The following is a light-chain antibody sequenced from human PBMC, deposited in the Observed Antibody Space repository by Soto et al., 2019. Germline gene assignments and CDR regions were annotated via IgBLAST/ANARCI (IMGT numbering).Light chain of an antibody. CDR1: QSVSSSY. CDR3: QQRSSWPRIT. V-gene: IGKV3-11*01. J-gene: IGKJ5*01. Sequence: IVLPQSPGTLSLSPGERATLSCRASQSVSSSYLAWYQQKPGQAPRLLIYDASNRAPGIPARFSGSGSGTDFTLTISSLEPDDFAVYYCQQRSSWPRITFGQGTRLEIK. CDR2: DAS.